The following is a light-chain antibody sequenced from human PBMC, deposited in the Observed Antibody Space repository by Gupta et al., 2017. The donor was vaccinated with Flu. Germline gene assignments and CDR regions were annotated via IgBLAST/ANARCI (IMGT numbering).Light chain of an antibody. V-gene: IGKV1-39*01. Sequence: PSSLSASVGDRVTITCRASQYINNYLNWYQQRPGKAPKFLIYAASTLQSGVPSTFSGSGSGTYFTLTISRLQPEDFVTYYCQQRYTTPLTFGGGTKVEIK. CDR1: QYINNY. CDR2: AAS. J-gene: IGKJ4*01. CDR3: QQRYTTPLT.